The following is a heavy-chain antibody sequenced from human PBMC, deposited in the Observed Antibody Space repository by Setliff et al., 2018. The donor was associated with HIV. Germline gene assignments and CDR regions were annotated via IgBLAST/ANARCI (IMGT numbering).Heavy chain of an antibody. D-gene: IGHD3-10*01. CDR3: ARVLFGQSGSYRNYYFDY. CDR1: GGSISSGRYS. V-gene: IGHV4-30-2*01. CDR2: MYEGDST. Sequence: SETLSLTCAVSGGSISSGRYSWSWIRQPPGKGLEWIGYMYEGDSTNYNPSLKSRVTISVDMSKNQFSLKLSSLTAADTATYYCARVLFGQSGSYRNYYFDYWGQGTLVTVSS. J-gene: IGHJ4*02.